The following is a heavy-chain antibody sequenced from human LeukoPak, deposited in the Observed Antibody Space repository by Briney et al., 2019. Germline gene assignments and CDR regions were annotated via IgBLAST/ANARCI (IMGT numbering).Heavy chain of an antibody. CDR2: ISGSGGST. CDR3: TKGTIWLPFDY. D-gene: IGHD5-18*01. V-gene: IGHV3-23*01. CDR1: GFTFSNYA. J-gene: IGHJ4*02. Sequence: GGSLRLSCAASGFTFSNYAMSWARQAPGKGLEWVSAISGSGGSTYYADSVKGRFTISRDNSKNTLYLQMDSLRAEDTAVYYCTKGTIWLPFDYWGQGTLVTVSS.